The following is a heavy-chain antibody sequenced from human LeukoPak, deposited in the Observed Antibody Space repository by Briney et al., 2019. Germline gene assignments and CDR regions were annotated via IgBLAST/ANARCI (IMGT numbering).Heavy chain of an antibody. J-gene: IGHJ5*02. CDR1: GGSISSYY. CDR2: IHYTGST. D-gene: IGHD3-10*01. CDR3: ARGGYYGSGNDFRFDP. V-gene: IGHV4-59*01. Sequence: SETLSLTCTVSGGSISSYYWSWIRQPPGKGLECIGYIHYTGSTNYNPSLKSRVTISVDTSKNQFSLKLNSVTAADTAVYYCARGGYYGSGNDFRFDPWGQGTLVTVTS.